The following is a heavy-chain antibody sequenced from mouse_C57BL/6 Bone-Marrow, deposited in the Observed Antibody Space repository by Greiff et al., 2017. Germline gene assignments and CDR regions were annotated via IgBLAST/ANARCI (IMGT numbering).Heavy chain of an antibody. J-gene: IGHJ2*01. D-gene: IGHD2-3*01. CDR2: INPNSGST. CDR3: AGGWLHFDY. CDR1: GYTFTSYW. Sequence: QVQLQQPGAELVKPGASVKLSCKASGYTFTSYWMHWVKQRPGQGLAWIGMINPNSGSTNYNEKFKSKATLTVDKSASTAYRQLSSLTSEDSAVYYCAGGWLHFDYWGQGTTLTVSS. V-gene: IGHV1-64*01.